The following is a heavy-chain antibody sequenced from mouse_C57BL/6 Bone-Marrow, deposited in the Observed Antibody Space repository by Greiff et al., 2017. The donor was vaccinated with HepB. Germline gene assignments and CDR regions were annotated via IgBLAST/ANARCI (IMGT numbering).Heavy chain of an antibody. CDR3: ARGYSNGDYYLYYAMDY. Sequence: VQLQQPGAELVMPGASVKLSCKASGYTFTSYWMHWVKQRPGQGLEWIGEIDPSDSYTNYNQKFKGKSTLTEDKSSSTAYMQLSSLTSEDSAVYYCARGYSNGDYYLYYAMDYWGQGTSVTVSS. CDR2: IDPSDSYT. D-gene: IGHD2-5*01. CDR1: GYTFTSYW. V-gene: IGHV1-69*01. J-gene: IGHJ4*01.